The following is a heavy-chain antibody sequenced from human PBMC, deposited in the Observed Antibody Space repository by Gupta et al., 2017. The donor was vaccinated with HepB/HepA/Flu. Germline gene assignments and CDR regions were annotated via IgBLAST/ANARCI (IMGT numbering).Heavy chain of an antibody. D-gene: IGHD4-23*01. V-gene: IGHV3-30*18. Sequence: QVQLVESGGGVVQPGRSLRLSCAASGFTFSDFGMPWVRQTPGKGLEWVAVISYDGSNKYYRDSVKGRFTISRDNSKNTVYLQMNSLRAEDTAMYYCANEDYDGNSAAHWGQGTLVTVSS. J-gene: IGHJ4*02. CDR3: ANEDYDGNSAAH. CDR2: ISYDGSNK. CDR1: GFTFSDFG.